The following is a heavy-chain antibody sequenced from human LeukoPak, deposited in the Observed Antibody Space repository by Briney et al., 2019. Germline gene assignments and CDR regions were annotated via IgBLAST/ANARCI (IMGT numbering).Heavy chain of an antibody. V-gene: IGHV4-59*11. Sequence: SETLSLTCTVSGGSISSHYWSWIRQPPGKGLEWIGYIYYSGSTIYNPSLKSRVTISVDTSKNQFSLKLSSVTAADTAVYYCARDVPDYYGSRRWGQGTLVTVSS. CDR2: IYYSGST. D-gene: IGHD3-10*01. J-gene: IGHJ4*02. CDR1: GGSISSHY. CDR3: ARDVPDYYGSRR.